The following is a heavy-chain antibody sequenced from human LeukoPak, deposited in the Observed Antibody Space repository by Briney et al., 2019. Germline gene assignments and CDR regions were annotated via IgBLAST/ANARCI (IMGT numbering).Heavy chain of an antibody. D-gene: IGHD3-22*01. V-gene: IGHV1-18*01. CDR3: ARDGVGYYDSSGYYYFQH. J-gene: IGHJ1*01. Sequence: ASVKVSCKASGYTFTNYGIIWVRQAPGQGLEWMGWISAYNGNTNYAQKLQDRVTMTTDTSTSTAYMELRSLRSDDTAVYYCARDGVGYYDSSGYYYFQHWGQGTLVTVSS. CDR1: GYTFTNYG. CDR2: ISAYNGNT.